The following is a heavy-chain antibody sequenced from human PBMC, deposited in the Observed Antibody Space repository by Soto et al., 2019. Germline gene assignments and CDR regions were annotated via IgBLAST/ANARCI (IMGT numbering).Heavy chain of an antibody. Sequence: SETLSLTCAVYGGSFSGYYWSWIRQPPGKGLEWIGEINHSGSTNYNPSLKSRVTISVDTSKNQFSLKLSSVTAADTAVYYCARMPYSSGWFYGMDVWGQGTTVTVSS. CDR3: ARMPYSSGWFYGMDV. J-gene: IGHJ6*02. D-gene: IGHD6-19*01. CDR2: INHSGST. V-gene: IGHV4-34*01. CDR1: GGSFSGYY.